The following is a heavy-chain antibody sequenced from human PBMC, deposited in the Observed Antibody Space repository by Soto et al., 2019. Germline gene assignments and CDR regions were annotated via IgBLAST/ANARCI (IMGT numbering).Heavy chain of an antibody. CDR3: ATGQQLGY. D-gene: IGHD6-13*01. CDR1: GFTFSTYA. Sequence: SGGSLRLSCAASGFTFSTYAMSWVRQAPGKGLEWVSKIINSGGSTYYADSVKGRFTISRDNSKNTLYLQMNSLRAEDTAVYYCATGQQLGYWGQGTLVTVSS. CDR2: IINSGGST. V-gene: IGHV3-23*01. J-gene: IGHJ4*02.